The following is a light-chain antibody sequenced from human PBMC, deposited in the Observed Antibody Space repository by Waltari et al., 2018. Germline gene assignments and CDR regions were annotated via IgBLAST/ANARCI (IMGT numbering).Light chain of an antibody. CDR1: QRVLYSSNNKNY. CDR2: WAS. J-gene: IGKJ3*01. V-gene: IGKV4-1*01. Sequence: DIVMTQSPDSLAVSLGARATIHCKSSQRVLYSSNNKNYLAWYKQKPGQPPKLLIYWASTRESGVPDRFSGSGSGTDFTLTISSLQAEDVAVYYCQQYYSTPLTFGPGTKVDIK. CDR3: QQYYSTPLT.